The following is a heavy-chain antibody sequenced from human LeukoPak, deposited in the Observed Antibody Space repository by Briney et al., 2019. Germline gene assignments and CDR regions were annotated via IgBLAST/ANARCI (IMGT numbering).Heavy chain of an antibody. D-gene: IGHD3-10*02. CDR1: GFTVSSNY. CDR2: IYSGGGT. V-gene: IGHV3-66*01. CDR3: AREMFGEGNY. J-gene: IGHJ4*02. Sequence: GGSLGLSCAASGFTVSSNYMSWVRQAPGKGLEWVSVIYSGGGTYYADSVKGRFTISRDNSKNTLYLQMNSLRAEGTAVYYCAREMFGEGNYWGQGTLVTVSS.